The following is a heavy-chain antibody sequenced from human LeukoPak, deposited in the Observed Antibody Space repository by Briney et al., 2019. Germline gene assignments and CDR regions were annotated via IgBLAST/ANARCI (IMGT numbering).Heavy chain of an antibody. CDR1: GYTFTSYA. D-gene: IGHD6-13*01. Sequence: ASVKVSCNASGYTFTSYAMDWVRQAPGQGLEWMGWINTNTGNPTYAQGFTGRFVFSLDTSVSTAYLQISSLKAEDTAVYYCARGYSSSWYSGTEHWGQGTLVTVSS. CDR3: ARGYSSSWYSGTEH. V-gene: IGHV7-4-1*02. J-gene: IGHJ1*01. CDR2: INTNTGNP.